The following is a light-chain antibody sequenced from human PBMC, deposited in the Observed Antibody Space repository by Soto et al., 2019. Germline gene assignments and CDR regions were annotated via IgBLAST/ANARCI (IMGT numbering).Light chain of an antibody. Sequence: DIQMTQSPSSLSASVGDRVTITCRASQSISIYLNWYQQKPGKAPKLLIYAASSLQSGVPSRFSADGSGTDFTLNISSLQPEDFATYYCQQSSSTPPFTFGPGTKVDIK. J-gene: IGKJ3*01. V-gene: IGKV1-39*01. CDR2: AAS. CDR3: QQSSSTPPFT. CDR1: QSISIY.